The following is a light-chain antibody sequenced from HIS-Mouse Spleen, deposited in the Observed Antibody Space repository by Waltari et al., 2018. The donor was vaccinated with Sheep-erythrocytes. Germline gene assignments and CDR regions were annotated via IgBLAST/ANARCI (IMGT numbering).Light chain of an antibody. CDR1: SSDVGCYNL. Sequence: QSALTQPASVSGSPGQSITISCTGISSDVGCYNLVSCDQQHPGKAPKPMIYEGSKRPSGVSNRFSGSKSGNTASLTISGLQAEDEADYYCCSYAGSSTPWVFGGGTKLTVL. CDR2: EGS. J-gene: IGLJ3*02. V-gene: IGLV2-23*01. CDR3: CSYAGSSTPWV.